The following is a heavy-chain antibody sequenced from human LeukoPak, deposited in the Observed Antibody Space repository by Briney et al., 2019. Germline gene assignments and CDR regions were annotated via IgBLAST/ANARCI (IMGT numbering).Heavy chain of an antibody. V-gene: IGHV1-69*13. CDR3: ARVGSSGRDAFDI. Sequence: GASVKVSCKASGDTFSNYAISWVRQAPGQGLEWMGGIIPIFGTANYAQKFQGRVTTTADESTSTAYMELSSLRSEDTAVYYCARVGSSGRDAFDIWGQGTMVTVSS. CDR2: IIPIFGTA. CDR1: GDTFSNYA. D-gene: IGHD6-19*01. J-gene: IGHJ3*02.